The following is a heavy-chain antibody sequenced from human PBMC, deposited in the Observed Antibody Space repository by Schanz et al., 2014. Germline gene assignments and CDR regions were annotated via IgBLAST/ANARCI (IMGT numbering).Heavy chain of an antibody. CDR1: GFTFSSYA. D-gene: IGHD3-10*01. V-gene: IGHV3-23*01. CDR3: AKDGPGGSGSYSADGDMDV. Sequence: EVHLLDSGGGLVQPGGSLRLSCAASGFTFSSYAMSWVRQAPGKGLEWVSSISSGGNPYYANSVKGRFGISRDNSKNTLYLQMNSLRAEDTAVYYCAKDGPGGSGSYSADGDMDVWGQGTTVTVSS. J-gene: IGHJ6*02. CDR2: ISSGGNP.